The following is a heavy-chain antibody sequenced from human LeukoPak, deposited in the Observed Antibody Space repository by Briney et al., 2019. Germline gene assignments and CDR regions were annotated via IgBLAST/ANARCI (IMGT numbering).Heavy chain of an antibody. CDR2: ISYDGSNK. V-gene: IGHV3-30-3*01. CDR1: GFTFSSYA. CDR3: AKDISPSPVAGYDDY. D-gene: IGHD6-19*01. Sequence: PGGSLRLSCAASGFTFSSYAMHWVRQAPGKGLEWVAVISYDGSNKYYADSVKGRFTISRDNSKNTLYLQMNSLRAEDTALYYCAKDISPSPVAGYDDYWGQGTLVTVSS. J-gene: IGHJ4*02.